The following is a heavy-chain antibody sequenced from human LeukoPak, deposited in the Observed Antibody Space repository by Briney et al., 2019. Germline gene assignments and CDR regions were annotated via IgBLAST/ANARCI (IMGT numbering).Heavy chain of an antibody. CDR1: GYTFTGYY. J-gene: IGHJ4*02. CDR3: ARAARITIFGVVIITLDY. V-gene: IGHV1-2*02. Sequence: ASVKVSCKASGYTFTGYYMHWVRQAPGQGLEWMGWINPNSGGTNYAQKFQGRVTMTRDTSISTAYMELSRLRSDDTAVYYCARAARITIFGVVIITLDYWDQGTLVTVSS. D-gene: IGHD3-3*01. CDR2: INPNSGGT.